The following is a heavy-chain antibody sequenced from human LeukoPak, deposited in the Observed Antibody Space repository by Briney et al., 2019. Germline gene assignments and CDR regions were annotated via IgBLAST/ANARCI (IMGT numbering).Heavy chain of an antibody. J-gene: IGHJ2*01. Sequence: GGSLRLSCAASGFTFSSYWTSWGRQAPGKGLEWLANIKQDGSEKYYVDSVKGRFTISRDNAKNSLYLQMNSLRAEDTAVYYCARGAAGPLGYWYFDLWGRGTLVTVSS. CDR2: IKQDGSEK. V-gene: IGHV3-7*01. CDR1: GFTFSSYW. CDR3: ARGAAGPLGYWYFDL. D-gene: IGHD7-27*01.